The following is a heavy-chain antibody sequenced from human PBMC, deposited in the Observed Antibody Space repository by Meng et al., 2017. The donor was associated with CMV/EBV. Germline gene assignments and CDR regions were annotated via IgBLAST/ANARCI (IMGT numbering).Heavy chain of an antibody. CDR3: ARGTNKGWELLYYFDY. CDR2: ISSSSSYI. Sequence: GESLKISCTASGFTFRNAMNWVRQAPGKGLEWVSSISSSSSYIYYADSVKGRFTISRDNAKNSLYLQMNSLRAEDTAVYYCARGTNKGWELLYYFDYWGQGTLVTVSS. J-gene: IGHJ4*02. D-gene: IGHD1-26*01. CDR1: GFTFRNA. V-gene: IGHV3-21*01.